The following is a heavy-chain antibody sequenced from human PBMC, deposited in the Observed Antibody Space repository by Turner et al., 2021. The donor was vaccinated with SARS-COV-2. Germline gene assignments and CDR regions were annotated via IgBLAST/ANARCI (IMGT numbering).Heavy chain of an antibody. CDR2: ISSRSSYI. J-gene: IGHJ4*02. CDR3: AREGDDSSGYWGGD. Sequence: EVQLVESGGGLVKPGGSLRPSCAASGFTFSSYSMNWVRQAPGKGLEWIASISSRSSYIYYADSVKGRSTISRDNAKNSLYLQMNSLRAEDTAVYYCAREGDDSSGYWGGDWGQGTLVTVSS. V-gene: IGHV3-21*01. D-gene: IGHD3-22*01. CDR1: GFTFSSYS.